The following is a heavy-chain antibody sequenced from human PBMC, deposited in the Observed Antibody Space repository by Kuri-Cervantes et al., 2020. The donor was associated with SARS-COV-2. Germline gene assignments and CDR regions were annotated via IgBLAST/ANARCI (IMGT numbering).Heavy chain of an antibody. D-gene: IGHD3-3*01. CDR2: ISGSGGST. CDR1: GGSFRGYY. Sequence: LSLTGAVYGGSFRGYYWSWVRQAPGKGLEWVSAISGSGGSTYYADSVKGRFTISRDNSKNTLYLQMNSLRAEDTAVYWVTARDIFWSGVDAFDIWGQGTMVTVSS. V-gene: IGHV3-23*01. CDR3: TARDIFWSGVDAFDI. J-gene: IGHJ3*02.